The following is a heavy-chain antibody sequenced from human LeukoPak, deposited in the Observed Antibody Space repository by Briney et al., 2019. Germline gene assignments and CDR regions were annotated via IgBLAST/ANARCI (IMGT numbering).Heavy chain of an antibody. Sequence: PGGSLRLSCAASGFTFSSYWMSWVRPAPGKGLEWVANIKQDGSEKYYVDSVKGRFTISRDNAKNSLYLQMNSLRAEDTAVYYCAREARQWLRLHSYFDYWGQGTLVTVSS. D-gene: IGHD5-12*01. CDR1: GFTFSSYW. CDR3: AREARQWLRLHSYFDY. CDR2: IKQDGSEK. V-gene: IGHV3-7*01. J-gene: IGHJ4*02.